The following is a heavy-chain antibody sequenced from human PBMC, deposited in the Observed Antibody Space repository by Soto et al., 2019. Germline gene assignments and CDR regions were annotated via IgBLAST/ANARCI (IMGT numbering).Heavy chain of an antibody. D-gene: IGHD3-22*01. V-gene: IGHV4-59*11. CDR1: GGSLFSHY. Sequence: SETLSLTCSVSGGSLFSHYWSWIRQPPGKGLEWIGYIYYDGRSHFNPSLKSRVTMSIDTSKNQFSLKLSSVTAADTAVYYCARGRYYYDSSGYSRHYYYGMDVWGQGTTVTVSS. CDR3: ARGRYYYDSSGYSRHYYYGMDV. CDR2: IYYDGRS. J-gene: IGHJ6*02.